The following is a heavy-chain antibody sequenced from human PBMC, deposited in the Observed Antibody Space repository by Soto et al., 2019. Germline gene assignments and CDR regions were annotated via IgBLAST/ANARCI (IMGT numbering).Heavy chain of an antibody. CDR3: ARERIYGGNLADY. V-gene: IGHV4-30-4*01. CDR2: IYYSGST. Sequence: TLSLTCTVSGGSISSGDYYWSWIRQPPGKGLEWIGYIYYSGSTYYNPSLKSRVTISVDTSKNQFSLKLSSVTAADTAVYYCARERIYGGNLADYWGQGTLVTVSS. D-gene: IGHD2-21*02. CDR1: GGSISSGDYY. J-gene: IGHJ4*02.